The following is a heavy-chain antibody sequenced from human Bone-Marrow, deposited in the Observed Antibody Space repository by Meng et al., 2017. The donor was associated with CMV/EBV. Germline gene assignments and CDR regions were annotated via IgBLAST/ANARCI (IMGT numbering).Heavy chain of an antibody. CDR2: MNPNSGNT. D-gene: IGHD3-3*01. J-gene: IGHJ6*02. Sequence: ASVKVSCKASGYTFTSYDINWVRQATGQGLEWMGWMNPNSGNTGYAQKFQGRVTITRNTSISTAYMELSSLRSEDTAVYYCARSHARFLDRLNYYYYYGMDVWGQGTTVTFSS. CDR1: GYTFTSYD. CDR3: ARSHARFLDRLNYYYYYGMDV. V-gene: IGHV1-8*03.